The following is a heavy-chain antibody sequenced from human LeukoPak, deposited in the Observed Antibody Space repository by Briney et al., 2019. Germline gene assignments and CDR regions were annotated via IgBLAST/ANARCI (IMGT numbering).Heavy chain of an antibody. D-gene: IGHD4-17*01. CDR1: GGSITSNNW. J-gene: IGHJ4*02. CDR2: IYPSGST. V-gene: IGHV4-4*02. Sequence: SETLSLTCTVSGGSITSNNWWTWVRQPPGKGLEWIGEIYPSGSTNYNPSLKSRVTISVDQSKNQFSLKLSSVTAADTAVYYCAGPVHNWGQGTLVTVS. CDR3: AGPVHN.